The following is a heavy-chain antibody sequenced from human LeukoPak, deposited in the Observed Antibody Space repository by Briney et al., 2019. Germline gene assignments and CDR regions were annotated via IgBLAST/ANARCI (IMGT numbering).Heavy chain of an antibody. CDR2: INHSGST. Sequence: SETLSLTCAVYGGSFSGYYWSWIRQLPGKGLEWIGEINHSGSTNYNPSLKSRVTISVDTSKNQFSLKLSSVTAADTAVYYCARGPGPHYYGSGSYKYYFDYWGQGTLVTVSS. J-gene: IGHJ4*02. D-gene: IGHD3-10*01. CDR3: ARGPGPHYYGSGSYKYYFDY. V-gene: IGHV4-34*01. CDR1: GGSFSGYY.